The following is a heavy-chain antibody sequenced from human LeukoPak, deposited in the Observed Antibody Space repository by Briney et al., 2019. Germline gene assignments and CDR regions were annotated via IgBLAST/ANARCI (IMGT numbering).Heavy chain of an antibody. D-gene: IGHD5-18*01. V-gene: IGHV3-33*06. J-gene: IGHJ4*02. CDR3: AKDLFGTYTAMDY. CDR1: GFTFSSYG. CDR2: IWYDGSNK. Sequence: GRSLRLSCAASGFTFSSYGMHWVRQAPGKGLEWVAVIWYDGSNKYYADSVKGRFTISRDNSKNTLYLQMNSLRAEDTAVYYCAKDLFGTYTAMDYWGQGTLVTVSS.